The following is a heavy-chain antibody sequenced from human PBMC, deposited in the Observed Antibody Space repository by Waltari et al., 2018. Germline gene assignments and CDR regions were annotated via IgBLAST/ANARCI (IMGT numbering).Heavy chain of an antibody. CDR3: ARGGTVTDFDY. CDR1: GFALSSYD. D-gene: IGHD4-17*01. CDR2: IGTADDT. J-gene: IGHJ4*01. V-gene: IGHV3-13*01. Sequence: EVQLVESGGGLVQPGGSLRLSCAASGFALSSYDMHWVRQATGKVLELVSSIGTADDTYHSGSVKGRFTISRENAKNSLHLQMNALRAEDTAVYYCARGGTVTDFDYWGHGTLVIVSS.